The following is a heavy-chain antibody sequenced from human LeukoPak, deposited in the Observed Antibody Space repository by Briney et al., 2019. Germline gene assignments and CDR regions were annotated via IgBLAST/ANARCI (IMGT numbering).Heavy chain of an antibody. Sequence: ASVKVSCKASGYTFTSYYMHWVRQAPGQGLEWMGIINPSGGSTSYAQKFQGRVTMTRDTSTSTVHMELSSLRSEDTAVYYCARVLTPGAGSPLFDYWGQGTLATVSS. CDR3: ARVLTPGAGSPLFDY. V-gene: IGHV1-46*01. J-gene: IGHJ4*02. CDR2: INPSGGST. D-gene: IGHD4-23*01. CDR1: GYTFTSYY.